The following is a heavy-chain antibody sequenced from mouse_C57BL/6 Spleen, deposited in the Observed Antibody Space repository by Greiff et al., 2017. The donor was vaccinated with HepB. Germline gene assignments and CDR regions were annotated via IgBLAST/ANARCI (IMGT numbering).Heavy chain of an antibody. CDR3: ARGGSNYEAMDY. CDR1: GYTFTSYG. V-gene: IGHV1-81*01. D-gene: IGHD2-5*01. CDR2: IYPRSGNT. J-gene: IGHJ4*01. Sequence: VKLMESGAELARPGASVKLSCKASGYTFTSYGISWVKQRTGQCLEWIGEIYPRSGNTYYNEKFKGKATLTADKSSSTAYMELRSLTSEDSAVYFCARGGSNYEAMDYWGQGTSVTVSS.